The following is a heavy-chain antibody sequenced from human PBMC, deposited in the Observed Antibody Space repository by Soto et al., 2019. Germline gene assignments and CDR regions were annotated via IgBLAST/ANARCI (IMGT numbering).Heavy chain of an antibody. CDR3: TTDSYSTIIIVRFDY. V-gene: IGHV3-15*07. Sequence: GGSLRLSCAASGFTFSNAWMNWVRQAPGKGLEWVGRIKSKTDGGTTDYAEPVKGRFAISRDDSNNMVYLQMNSLKIEDTAVYYCTTDSYSTIIIVRFDYWGHGTLVTVSS. CDR2: IKSKTDGGTT. J-gene: IGHJ4*01. CDR1: GFTFSNAW. D-gene: IGHD3-22*01.